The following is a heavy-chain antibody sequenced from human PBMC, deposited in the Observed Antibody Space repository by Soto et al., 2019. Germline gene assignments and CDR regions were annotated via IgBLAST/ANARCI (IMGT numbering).Heavy chain of an antibody. J-gene: IGHJ6*02. Sequence: GGSLRLSCAASGFTFSNAWMSWVRQAPGKGLEWVGRIKSKTDGGTTDYAAPVKGRFTISRDDSKNTLYLQMNSLKTEDTAVYYCTTDHPLYGETSDLDYGMDVWGQGTTVTVSS. CDR2: IKSKTDGGTT. CDR3: TTDHPLYGETSDLDYGMDV. CDR1: GFTFSNAW. V-gene: IGHV3-15*01. D-gene: IGHD4-17*01.